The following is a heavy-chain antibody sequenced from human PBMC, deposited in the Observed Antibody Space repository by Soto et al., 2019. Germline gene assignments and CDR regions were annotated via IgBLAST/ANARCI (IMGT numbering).Heavy chain of an antibody. V-gene: IGHV3-30-3*01. D-gene: IGHD2-15*01. CDR2: ISYDGSRK. J-gene: IGHJ1*01. Sequence: QVQLVESGGGVVQPGRSLRLSCAASGFTFSRYAMNWVRQAPGKGLEWVAFISYDGSRKYYAASVKGRFTISRDTSNDTQSQQMNRLRPEDTAAYYCARGLRQAAGSLGCFQHWGQVTMVTVSS. CDR1: GFTFSRYA. CDR3: ARGLRQAAGSLGCFQH.